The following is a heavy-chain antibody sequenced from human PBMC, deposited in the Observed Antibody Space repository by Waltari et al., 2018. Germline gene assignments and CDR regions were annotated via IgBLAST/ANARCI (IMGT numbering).Heavy chain of an antibody. V-gene: IGHV3-30*03. CDR2: ISSDGSRK. CDR3: ASCTGGNCYYYGFDV. J-gene: IGHJ6*02. Sequence: QVQLVESGGGVVQPGRSLSLSCAASVFPFSSSCMPWVRQTPGRGLEWVAVISSDGSRKSYADSVKGRFSISRDNSKNSLSLEMNSLRPEDTAVYYCASCTGGNCYYYGFDVWGQGTTVTVSS. D-gene: IGHD2-8*02. CDR1: VFPFSSSC.